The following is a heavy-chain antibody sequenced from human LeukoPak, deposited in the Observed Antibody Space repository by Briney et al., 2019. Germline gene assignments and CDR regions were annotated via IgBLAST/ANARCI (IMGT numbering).Heavy chain of an antibody. CDR2: IKDDRRQK. CDR3: ARDASRGFDT. J-gene: IGHJ4*02. V-gene: IGHV3-7*01. D-gene: IGHD5-24*01. Sequence: GGSLRLSCAPSGFTFSRYWMTWVRQTPEKGLEWVASIKDDRRQKYYVDSVKGRFTVSRDNAKNSAYLQMDSLRVEDTALYYCARDASRGFDTWGQGTLVTVSS. CDR1: GFTFSRYW.